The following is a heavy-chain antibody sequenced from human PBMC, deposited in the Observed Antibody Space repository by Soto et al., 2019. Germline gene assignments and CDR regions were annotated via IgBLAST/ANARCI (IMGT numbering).Heavy chain of an antibody. CDR3: ARQPTQIDLLWDYYYGMDV. Sequence: PSETLSLTCTVSGGSISSSSYYWGWIRQPPGKGLEWIGSIYYSGSTYYNPSLKSRVTISVDTSKNQFSLKLSSVTAADTAVYYCARQPTQIDLLWDYYYGMDVWGQGTTVTVSS. D-gene: IGHD3-16*01. CDR1: GGSISSSSYY. CDR2: IYYSGST. J-gene: IGHJ6*02. V-gene: IGHV4-39*01.